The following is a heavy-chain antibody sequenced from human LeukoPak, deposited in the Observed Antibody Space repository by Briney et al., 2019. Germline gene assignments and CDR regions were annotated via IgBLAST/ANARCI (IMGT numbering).Heavy chain of an antibody. CDR1: GASISTYY. J-gene: IGHJ5*02. D-gene: IGHD1-26*01. V-gene: IGHV4-4*09. Sequence: PSETLSLTCTVSGASISTYYWSWLRQPPGKELEWIGYIFTRGSSNYNPSLKSRVSISVDAPKNEFSLRLTSVTAADTAVYYCAIKKGGWFDPWGQGILVTVSS. CDR2: IFTRGSS. CDR3: AIKKGGWFDP.